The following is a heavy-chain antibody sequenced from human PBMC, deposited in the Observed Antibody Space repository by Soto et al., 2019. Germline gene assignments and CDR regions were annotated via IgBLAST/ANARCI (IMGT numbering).Heavy chain of an antibody. CDR1: GFTFSNYG. CDR3: ARSPFLECN. J-gene: IGHJ4*02. V-gene: IGHV3-30*03. CDR2: ISYDGSEK. Sequence: PGGSLRLSCAASGFTFSNYGMHWVRQAPGKGLEWVTVISYDGSEKYYADSVKGRFTISRDNSKNTLYLQMNSLRAEDTAAYYCARSPFLECNWAQGTLVTVSS. D-gene: IGHD3-3*02.